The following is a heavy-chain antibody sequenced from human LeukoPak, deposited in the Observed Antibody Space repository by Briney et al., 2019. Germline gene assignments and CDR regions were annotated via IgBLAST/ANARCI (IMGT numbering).Heavy chain of an antibody. CDR3: AREGVGATKGSGYFDY. CDR2: ISAYNGNT. CDR1: GYTFTSYG. V-gene: IGHV1-18*01. D-gene: IGHD1-26*01. J-gene: IGHJ4*02. Sequence: ASVKVSCKASGYTFTSYGISWVRQAPGQGLEWMGRISAYNGNTNYAQKLQGRVTMTTHTSTSTAYMELRSLRSDDTAVYYCAREGVGATKGSGYFDYWGQGTLVTVSS.